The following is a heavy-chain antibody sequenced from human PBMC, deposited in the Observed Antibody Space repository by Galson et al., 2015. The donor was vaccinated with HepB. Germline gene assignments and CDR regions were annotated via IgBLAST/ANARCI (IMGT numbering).Heavy chain of an antibody. CDR2: VSGSGGVT. D-gene: IGHD2-2*01. CDR3: VKSMGYQGAGALDI. Sequence: SLRLSCAASGFTFTNYAMNWVRQAPGKGLEWVSTVSGSGGVTYYEDSVKGRFTISRDNSKNTLHLQMNTLRAEDTAVYYCVKSMGYQGAGALDIWGQGTMVTVSS. J-gene: IGHJ3*02. CDR1: GFTFTNYA. V-gene: IGHV3-23*01.